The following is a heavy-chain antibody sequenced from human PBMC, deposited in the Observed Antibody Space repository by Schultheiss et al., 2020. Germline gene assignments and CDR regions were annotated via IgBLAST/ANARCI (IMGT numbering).Heavy chain of an antibody. J-gene: IGHJ4*02. Sequence: GGSLRLSCAASGFTFSDYYMNWIRQAPGKGLEWVSYISSSDSPIYYADSVKGRFTISRDNAKNTVFLQMNSLRAEDTAVYYCARYGVTTTTSTTFDYWGPGTLVTVSS. D-gene: IGHD5-24*01. CDR2: ISSSDSPI. CDR3: ARYGVTTTTSTTFDY. CDR1: GFTFSDYY. V-gene: IGHV3-11*04.